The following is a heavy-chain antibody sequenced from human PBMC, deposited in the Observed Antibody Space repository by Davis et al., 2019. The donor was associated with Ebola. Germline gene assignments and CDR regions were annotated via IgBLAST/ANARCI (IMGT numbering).Heavy chain of an antibody. D-gene: IGHD6-19*01. CDR3: AKDVWVGYSSAEWRGY. J-gene: IGHJ4*02. CDR2: ISGSGGST. V-gene: IGHV3-23*01. CDR1: GFTFSSYA. Sequence: PGGSLRLSCAASGFTFSSYAMSWVRQAPGKGLEWVSAISGSGGSTYYADSVKGRFTISRDNSKNTLYLQMNSLRAEDTAVYYCAKDVWVGYSSAEWRGYWGQGTLVTVSS.